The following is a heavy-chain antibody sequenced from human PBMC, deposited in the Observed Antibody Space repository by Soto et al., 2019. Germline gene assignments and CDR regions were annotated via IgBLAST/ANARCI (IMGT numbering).Heavy chain of an antibody. V-gene: IGHV4-59*01. CDR3: ARGYWFDP. J-gene: IGHJ5*02. Sequence: SETLSLTCTVSGGSIFSDDWTWIRQPPGKGLEWIGYISRGGSSSYAPSLKGRVTFSTDTSKNQVSLKLTYVTVADTAVYYCARGYWFDPWGPGTLVTVSS. CDR1: GGSIFSDD. CDR2: ISRGGSS.